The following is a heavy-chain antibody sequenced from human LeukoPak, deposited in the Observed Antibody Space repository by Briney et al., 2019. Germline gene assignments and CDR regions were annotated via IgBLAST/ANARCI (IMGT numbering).Heavy chain of an antibody. V-gene: IGHV3-11*01. CDR3: ASGRRDGYNFDY. D-gene: IGHD5-24*01. J-gene: IGHJ4*02. CDR1: EFTFSDYY. CDR2: ISNSGSTI. Sequence: GGSLRLSCAASEFTFSDYYMSWVRQAPGKGLEWVSYISNSGSTIFYGDSVKGRFTIPRDNAKNSLYLQMNSLRAEDTAVYYCASGRRDGYNFDYWGQGTLVTVSS.